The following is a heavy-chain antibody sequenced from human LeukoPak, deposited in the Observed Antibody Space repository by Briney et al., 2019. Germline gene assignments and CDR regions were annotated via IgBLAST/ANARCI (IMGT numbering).Heavy chain of an antibody. CDR3: ARDVRLRGVVTAINWFDP. CDR1: GYTFTSYD. V-gene: IGHV1-3*01. CDR2: MNAGNGNT. Sequence: ASVKVSCKASGYTFTSYDINWVRQATGQGLEWMGWMNAGNGNTKYSEKFQGRVTITRDTSASTAYMELSSLRSEDTAVYYCARDVRLRGVVTAINWFDPWGQGTLVTVSS. D-gene: IGHD2-21*02. J-gene: IGHJ5*02.